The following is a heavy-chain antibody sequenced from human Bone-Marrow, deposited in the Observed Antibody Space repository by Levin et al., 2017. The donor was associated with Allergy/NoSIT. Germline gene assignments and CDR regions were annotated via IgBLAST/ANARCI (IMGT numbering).Heavy chain of an antibody. CDR3: ARGPYSGYDLYYYYYYMDV. J-gene: IGHJ6*03. D-gene: IGHD5-12*01. CDR2: IYYSGST. V-gene: IGHV4-30-4*01. Sequence: SETLSLTCTVSGGSISSGDYYWSWIRQPPGKGLEWIGYIYYSGSTYYNPSLKSRVTISVDTSKNQFSLKLSSVTAADTAVYYCARGPYSGYDLYYYYYYMDVWGKGTTVTVSS. CDR1: GGSISSGDYY.